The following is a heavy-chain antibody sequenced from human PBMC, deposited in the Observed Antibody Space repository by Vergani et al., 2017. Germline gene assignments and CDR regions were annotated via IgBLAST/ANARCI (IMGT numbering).Heavy chain of an antibody. D-gene: IGHD6-19*01. J-gene: IGHJ4*02. V-gene: IGHV4-61*10. CDR2: IYYSGST. Sequence: QLQLQESGPGLVKSSETLSLTCTVSGGSVSSSSYYWSWIRQPAGKGLEWIGYIYYSGSTNYNPSLKSRVTISVDTSKNQFSLKLSSVTAADTAVYDCARVRRSSGWSAYVYFDYWGQGTLVTVSS. CDR1: GGSVSSSSYY. CDR3: ARVRRSSGWSAYVYFDY.